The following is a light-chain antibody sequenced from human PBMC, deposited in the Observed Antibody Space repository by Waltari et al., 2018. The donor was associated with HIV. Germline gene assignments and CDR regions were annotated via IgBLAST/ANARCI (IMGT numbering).Light chain of an antibody. CDR1: QSVSSH. Sequence: LLLTQSPATLSLSPGESATLPFTASQSVSSHFARYHQEPEQAPGILNDGASTRATGIAARFSGSRSGTEVTLNISRLQSEDFAVYYGEQSKNWLLWTFGPGPKVEMK. J-gene: IGKJ1*01. V-gene: IGKV3-15*01. CDR3: EQSKNWLLWT. CDR2: GAS.